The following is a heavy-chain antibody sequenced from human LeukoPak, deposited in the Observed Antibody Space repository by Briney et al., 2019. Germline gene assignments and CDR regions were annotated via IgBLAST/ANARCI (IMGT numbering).Heavy chain of an antibody. V-gene: IGHV3-48*03. D-gene: IGHD6-19*01. J-gene: IGHJ4*02. CDR3: ARARVSVWYRHREFDY. Sequence: GGSLRLSCAASGLTFSSYEMNWVRQAPGKGLEWVSYISSSGSTIYYAHSVKGRFTISRDNAKNSLYLQMNSLRAEDTAVYYCARARVSVWYRHREFDYWGQGTLVTVSS. CDR2: ISSSGSTI. CDR1: GLTFSSYE.